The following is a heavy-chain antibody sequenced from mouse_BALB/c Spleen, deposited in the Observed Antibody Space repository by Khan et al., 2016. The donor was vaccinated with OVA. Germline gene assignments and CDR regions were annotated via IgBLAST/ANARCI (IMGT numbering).Heavy chain of an antibody. D-gene: IGHD2-1*01. CDR1: GYTFTSYY. Sequence: QVQLQQSGAELVKPGASVKISCKASGYTFTSYYMYWVKQRPGQGLEWIGGINPSNGDTHFTEKFKNKATLTVDKSSSTAYMQLSSLTSEDSAVYYCARSAYGKPFAYWSQGSLVTVSA. CDR3: ARSAYGKPFAY. J-gene: IGHJ3*01. V-gene: IGHV1S81*02. CDR2: INPSNGDT.